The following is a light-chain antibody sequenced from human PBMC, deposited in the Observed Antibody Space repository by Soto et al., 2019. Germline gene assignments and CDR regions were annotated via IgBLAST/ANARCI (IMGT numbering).Light chain of an antibody. CDR1: QSISSSF. J-gene: IGKJ1*01. CDR3: QQYGSSPRT. Sequence: DIVLTQSPGTLSLSPGERATLSCRASQSISSSFLGWYQQKPGQAPRLLIYGASTRATGIPDRFSGSGSGTAFTLTISRLEAEDFAVYYCQQYGSSPRTFGQGTKVEVQ. CDR2: GAS. V-gene: IGKV3-20*01.